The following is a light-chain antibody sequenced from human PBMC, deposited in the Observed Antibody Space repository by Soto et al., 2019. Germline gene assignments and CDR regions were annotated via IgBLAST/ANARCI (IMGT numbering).Light chain of an antibody. Sequence: QPVLTQPPSASGSPGQSVTISCTGTSSDVGANNYVSWYQQHPGKAPKLMIYEVTKRPSGVPDRFSGSKSGNTASLTVSGLQAEDEADYYCSSYAGANRVFGTGTQLTVL. CDR1: SSDVGANNY. CDR2: EVT. CDR3: SSYAGANRV. J-gene: IGLJ1*01. V-gene: IGLV2-8*01.